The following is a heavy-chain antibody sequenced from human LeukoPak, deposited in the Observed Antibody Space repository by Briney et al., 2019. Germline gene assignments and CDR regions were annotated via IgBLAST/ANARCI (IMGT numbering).Heavy chain of an antibody. CDR3: ARGPQFYSSSWSEFYYYYGMDV. CDR1: GGSFSGYY. CDR2: INHSGST. J-gene: IGHJ6*02. D-gene: IGHD6-13*01. V-gene: IGHV4-34*01. Sequence: SETLSLTCAVYGGSFSGYYWSWIRQPPGKGLEWIGEINHSGSTNYNPSLKSRVTISVDTSKNQFPLKLSSVTAADTAVYYCARGPQFYSSSWSEFYYYYGMDVWGQGTTVTVSS.